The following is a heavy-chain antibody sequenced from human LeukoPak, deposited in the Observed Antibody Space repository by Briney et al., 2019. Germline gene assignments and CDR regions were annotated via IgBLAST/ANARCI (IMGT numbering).Heavy chain of an antibody. CDR2: IYYSGST. J-gene: IGHJ4*02. CDR1: GGSISSYY. V-gene: IGHV4-59*01. D-gene: IGHD3-22*01. CDR3: ARVRYYYDSSGYYPRELDY. Sequence: SETLSLTCTVSGGSISSYYWSWIRQPPGKGLEWTGYIYYSGSTNYNPSLKSRVTISVDTSKNQFSLKLSSVTAADTAVYYCARVRYYYDSSGYYPRELDYWGQGALVTVSS.